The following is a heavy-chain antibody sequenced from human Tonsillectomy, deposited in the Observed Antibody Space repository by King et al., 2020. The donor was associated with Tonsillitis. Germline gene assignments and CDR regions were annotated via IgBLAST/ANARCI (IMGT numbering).Heavy chain of an antibody. Sequence: QLQESGPGLVQPSETLSLTCTVSGGSISSYYWSWIRQPPGKGLEWIGYISYSGITNYNPSLKSRVTISVDTSKNQFSLKLSSVTAADTAVYYCARSSGWYFDYWGQGTLVTVSS. J-gene: IGHJ4*02. D-gene: IGHD6-19*01. CDR2: ISYSGIT. V-gene: IGHV4-59*01. CDR1: GGSISSYY. CDR3: ARSSGWYFDY.